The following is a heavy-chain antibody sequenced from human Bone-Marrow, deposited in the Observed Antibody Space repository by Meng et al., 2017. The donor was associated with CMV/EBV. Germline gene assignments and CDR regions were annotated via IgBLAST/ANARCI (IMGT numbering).Heavy chain of an antibody. J-gene: IGHJ4*02. V-gene: IGHV2-5*01. Sequence: SGPTLVKPTQTLTLTCTFSGFSLSTSGVGVGWIRQPPGKALEWLALIYWNDDKRYSPSLKSRLTITKDTSKNQVVLTMTNMDPVDTATYYCALVVSLEWLLTFDYWGQGTLVTVSS. D-gene: IGHD3-3*01. CDR3: ALVVSLEWLLTFDY. CDR2: IYWNDDK. CDR1: GFSLSTSGVG.